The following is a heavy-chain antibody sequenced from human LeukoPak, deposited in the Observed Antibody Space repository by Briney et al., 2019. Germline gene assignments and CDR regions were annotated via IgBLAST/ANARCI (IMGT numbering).Heavy chain of an antibody. J-gene: IGHJ4*02. Sequence: PGGSLRLSCAASGFTFSSYGMHWVRQAPGKGLEWVAFIRYDGSNKYYADSVKGRFTISRDNSKNTLYLQMNSLRAEDTAVYYCAKEGGEPYYYGSGSYQTPLFDYWGQGTLVTVSS. CDR2: IRYDGSNK. CDR1: GFTFSSYG. D-gene: IGHD3-10*01. V-gene: IGHV3-30*02. CDR3: AKEGGEPYYYGSGSYQTPLFDY.